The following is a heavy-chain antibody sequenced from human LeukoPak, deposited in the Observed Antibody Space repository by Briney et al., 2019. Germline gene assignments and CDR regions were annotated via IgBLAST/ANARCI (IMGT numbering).Heavy chain of an antibody. V-gene: IGHV4-59*08. CDR1: GGSISSYY. CDR3: ARLGDMDFDY. CDR2: IYYSGST. J-gene: IGHJ4*02. Sequence: SETLSLTCTVSGGSISSYYWSWIRQPPGKGLEWIGYIYYSGSTNYNPSLKSRVTISVDTSKNQFSLKLSSVTAADTAVYYCARLGDMDFDYWGQGTLVTVSS. D-gene: IGHD2-21*02.